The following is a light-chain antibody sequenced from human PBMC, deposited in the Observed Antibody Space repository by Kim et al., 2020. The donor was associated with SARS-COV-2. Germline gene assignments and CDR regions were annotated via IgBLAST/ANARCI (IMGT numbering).Light chain of an antibody. CDR3: QKNYNWHRT. Sequence: ENVLTQSPATLSVSPEERATLSCRASQYISSNLSWYQQKPGPAPRLLIHGASTTATGITARFRGSGSGTDFTLTISSLQSEDSAVYYCQKNYNWHRTFGAGT. CDR2: GAS. V-gene: IGKV3D-15*01. J-gene: IGKJ4*02. CDR1: QYISSN.